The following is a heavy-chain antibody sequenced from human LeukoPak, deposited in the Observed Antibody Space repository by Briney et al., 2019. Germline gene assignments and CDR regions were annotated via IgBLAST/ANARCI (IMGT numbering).Heavy chain of an antibody. CDR2: ISHAGST. Sequence: SETLSLTCTVSGDSISSNNWWNWVRQPPGKGLDWIGEISHAGSTKYNPSLKNRVTISKDDSKNQFSLKLNSVTAADTAVYYCARGGSTTVVSFDYWGQGTLVTVS. J-gene: IGHJ4*02. D-gene: IGHD4-23*01. V-gene: IGHV4-4*02. CDR1: GDSISSNNW. CDR3: ARGGSTTVVSFDY.